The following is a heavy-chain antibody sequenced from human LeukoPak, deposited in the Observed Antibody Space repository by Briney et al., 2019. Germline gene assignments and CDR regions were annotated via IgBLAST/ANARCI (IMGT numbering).Heavy chain of an antibody. CDR3: ARANRVTMIVSNYYYYYYMDV. CDR1: GYTFTSYY. V-gene: IGHV1-46*01. CDR2: INPSGGST. Sequence: ASVKVSCKASGYTFTSYYMHWVRQAPGQGLEWMGIINPSGGSTSYAQKFQGRVTMTRDTSTSTVYMELSSQRSEDTAVYYCARANRVTMIVSNYYYYYYMDVWGKGTTVTVSS. D-gene: IGHD3-22*01. J-gene: IGHJ6*03.